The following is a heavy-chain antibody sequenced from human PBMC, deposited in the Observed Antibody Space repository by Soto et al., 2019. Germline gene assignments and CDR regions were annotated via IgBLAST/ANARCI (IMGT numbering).Heavy chain of an antibody. D-gene: IGHD6-19*01. CDR1: GGSVSSGSYY. CDR3: ARGGSGWYNYYYGMDV. CDR2: IYYSGST. Sequence: SETLSLTCTVSGGSVSSGSYYWSWIRQPPGKGLEWIGYIYYSGSTNYNPCLKSRVTIAVDTSKIQFSRTLSSVTAAVTAVYYGARGGSGWYNYYYGMDVWGQGTTVTVSS. J-gene: IGHJ6*02. V-gene: IGHV4-61*01.